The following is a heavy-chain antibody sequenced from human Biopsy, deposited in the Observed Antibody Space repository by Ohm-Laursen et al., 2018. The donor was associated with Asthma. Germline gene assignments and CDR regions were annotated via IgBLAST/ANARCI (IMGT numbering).Heavy chain of an antibody. CDR1: GGTFNTYV. D-gene: IGHD2-2*01. CDR2: INSVFGTT. Sequence: ASVKVSCKSLGGTFNTYVIGWVRQSPGHGLEWMGGINSVFGTTTYPQKFQDRVTITADDSTSTVYMELSSLRSEDTAVYYCARKAGSCISRTCYSLDFWGPGTLVTVSS. J-gene: IGHJ4*02. CDR3: ARKAGSCISRTCYSLDF. V-gene: IGHV1-69*13.